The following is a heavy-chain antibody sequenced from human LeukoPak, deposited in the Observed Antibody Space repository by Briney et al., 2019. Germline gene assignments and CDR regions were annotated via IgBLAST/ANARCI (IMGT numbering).Heavy chain of an antibody. D-gene: IGHD3-3*01. J-gene: IGHJ6*02. V-gene: IGHV1-18*01. CDR2: ISAYNGNT. CDR1: GYTFTSYG. CDR3: ARDHPCDFWSGSGVLAYYGMDV. Sequence: ASVKVSCKASGYTFTSYGISWVRQAPGQGLEWMGWISAYNGNTNYAQKLQGRVTMTTDTSTSTAYMELRSLRSDDTAVYYCARDHPCDFWSGSGVLAYYGMDVWGQGTTVTVSS.